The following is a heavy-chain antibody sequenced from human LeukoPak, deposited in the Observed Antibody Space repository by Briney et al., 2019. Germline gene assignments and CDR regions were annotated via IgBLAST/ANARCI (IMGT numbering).Heavy chain of an antibody. CDR1: GYTFTSYA. V-gene: IGHV1-3*01. Sequence: ASVKVSCKASGYTFTSYAMHWVRQAPGQRLEWMGWINAGNGNTKYSQKFQGRVTITRDTSASTAYMELSSLRSEDTAVYYCARIQLWSLRHYGMDVWGQGTTVPVSS. D-gene: IGHD5-18*01. CDR2: INAGNGNT. J-gene: IGHJ6*02. CDR3: ARIQLWSLRHYGMDV.